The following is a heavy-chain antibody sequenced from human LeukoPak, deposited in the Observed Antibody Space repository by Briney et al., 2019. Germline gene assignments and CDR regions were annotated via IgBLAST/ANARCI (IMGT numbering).Heavy chain of an antibody. J-gene: IGHJ4*02. CDR1: GYTFTGYY. CDR2: INPNSGGT. Sequence: ASVKVSCKASGYTFTGYYMHWVRQAPGQGLEWMGWINPNSGGTNYAQKFQGRVTMTWDTSISTAYMELSSLRSDDTAVYYCARDLIAAAGTFDYWGQGTLVTVSS. CDR3: ARDLIAAAGTFDY. V-gene: IGHV1-2*02. D-gene: IGHD6-13*01.